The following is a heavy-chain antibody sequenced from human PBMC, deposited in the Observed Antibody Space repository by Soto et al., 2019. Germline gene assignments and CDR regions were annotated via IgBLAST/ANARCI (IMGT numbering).Heavy chain of an antibody. CDR1: GFTFSSYG. D-gene: IGHD4-4*01. CDR3: ASRTTAPYYYYYYGMDA. J-gene: IGHJ6*02. CDR2: ISYDGSNK. V-gene: IGHV3-30*03. Sequence: GGSLRLSCAASGFTFSSYGMHWVRQAPGKGLEWVAVISYDGSNKYYADSVKGRFTISRDNSKNTLYLQMNSLRAEDTAVYYCASRTTAPYYYYYYGMDAWGQGTTVTVSS.